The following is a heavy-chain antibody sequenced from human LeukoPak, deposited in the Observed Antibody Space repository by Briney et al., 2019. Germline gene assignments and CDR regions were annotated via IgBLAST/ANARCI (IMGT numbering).Heavy chain of an antibody. J-gene: IGHJ4*02. Sequence: SETLSLTCTVSGGSSSSSSYYWGWIRQPPGKGLEWIGSIYYSGSTYYNPSLKSRVTISVDTSKNQFSLKLSSVTAADTAVYYCAATYYYDSSGYYWGQGTLVTVSS. CDR1: GGSSSSSSYY. CDR2: IYYSGST. D-gene: IGHD3-22*01. CDR3: AATYYYDSSGYY. V-gene: IGHV4-39*01.